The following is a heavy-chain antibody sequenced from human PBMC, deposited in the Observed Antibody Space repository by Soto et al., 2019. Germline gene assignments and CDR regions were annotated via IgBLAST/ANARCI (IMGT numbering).Heavy chain of an antibody. J-gene: IGHJ4*02. CDR3: AKEGGGYCSSTSCSYFDY. CDR2: ISYDGSNK. CDR1: GFTFSSFA. Sequence: GGSLRLSCAASGFTFSSFAMSWVRQAPGKGLEWVAAISYDGSNKYYADSVKGRFTISRDNSKNTLYLQMNSLRAEDTAVYYCAKEGGGYCSSTSCSYFDYWGQGTLVTVSS. D-gene: IGHD2-2*01. V-gene: IGHV3-30*18.